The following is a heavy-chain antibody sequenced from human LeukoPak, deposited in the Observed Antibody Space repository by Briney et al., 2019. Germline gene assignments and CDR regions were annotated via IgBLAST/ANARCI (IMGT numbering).Heavy chain of an antibody. Sequence: GGSLRLSCAASGFTFSSCGIYGFLQAPGRRVEGVAGISYDGSNKYYADPVKGRFTISQDNSKNTLYLQINSLRAQDTAVYYCAKGLSSGPNFDFWGQGPLVSVSS. CDR1: GFTFSSCG. CDR2: ISYDGSNK. D-gene: IGHD6-19*01. CDR3: AKGLSSGPNFDF. J-gene: IGHJ4*02. V-gene: IGHV3-30*18.